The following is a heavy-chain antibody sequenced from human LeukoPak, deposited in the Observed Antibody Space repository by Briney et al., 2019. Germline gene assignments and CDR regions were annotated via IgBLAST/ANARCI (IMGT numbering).Heavy chain of an antibody. D-gene: IGHD1-26*01. V-gene: IGHV1-18*01. Sequence: ASVKVSFKASGYTFTSYGISWVRQAPGQGREWMGWISAYNGNTNYAQKLQGRVTMTTDTSTSTAYMELRSLRSDDTAVYYCARVSWELLPPDAFDIWGQGTMVTVSS. CDR2: ISAYNGNT. J-gene: IGHJ3*02. CDR3: ARVSWELLPPDAFDI. CDR1: GYTFTSYG.